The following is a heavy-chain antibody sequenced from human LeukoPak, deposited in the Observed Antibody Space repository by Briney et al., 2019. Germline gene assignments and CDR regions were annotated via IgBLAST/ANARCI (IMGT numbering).Heavy chain of an antibody. CDR3: ARRRVYDDYGEGPHAFDI. J-gene: IGHJ3*02. CDR2: IYPGDYDT. D-gene: IGHD4-17*01. CDR1: GYRFTSYW. Sequence: GASLKISCKGSGYRFTSYWIGWVRRMPGKGLEWMGIIYPGDYDTRYSPSFQGQVTISADKSISTAYLQWSSLKASDTAMYYCARRRVYDDYGEGPHAFDIWGQGTMVTVSS. V-gene: IGHV5-51*01.